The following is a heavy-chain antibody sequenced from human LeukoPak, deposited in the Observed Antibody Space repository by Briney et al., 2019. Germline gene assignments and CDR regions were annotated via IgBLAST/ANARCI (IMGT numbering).Heavy chain of an antibody. Sequence: GGSLRLSCAASGFTFSSYSMNWVRQAPGKGLEWVSSISGSNSYIYYADSMKGRFTISRDNAKNSLYLQMNSLRAEDTAVYYCARDREYSGYERVDYWGQGTLVTVSS. D-gene: IGHD5-12*01. CDR1: GFTFSSYS. CDR2: ISGSNSYI. J-gene: IGHJ4*02. CDR3: ARDREYSGYERVDY. V-gene: IGHV3-21*01.